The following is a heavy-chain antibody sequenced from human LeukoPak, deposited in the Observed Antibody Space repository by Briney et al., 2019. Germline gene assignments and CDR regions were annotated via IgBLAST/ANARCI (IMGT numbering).Heavy chain of an antibody. J-gene: IGHJ6*02. CDR3: ARETPVAGTNFYAMDV. CDR2: IGVAGDT. D-gene: IGHD6-19*01. V-gene: IGHV3-13*01. CDR1: GFIFSNYD. Sequence: GGSLRLSCAASGFIFSNYDMHWVRQPAGKGLEWVSSIGVAGDTYYPDSVKGRFTISRDNAENSLYLQMYSLSAEDTAVYYCARETPVAGTNFYAMDVWGQGTTVTVSS.